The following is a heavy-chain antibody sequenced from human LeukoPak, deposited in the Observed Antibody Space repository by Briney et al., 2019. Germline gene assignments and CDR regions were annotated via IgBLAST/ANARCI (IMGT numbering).Heavy chain of an antibody. D-gene: IGHD5-24*01. CDR1: GGTFSKYA. CDR2: IIPILGIA. J-gene: IGHJ4*02. V-gene: IGHV1-69*04. CDR3: ARFADGYTTFDY. Sequence: SVKVSFQASGGTFSKYAICWVGQAPGQGLEWMGRIIPILGIANYAQKFQGRVTITADKSTSTAYMELSSLRSEDTAVYYCARFADGYTTFDYRVQGTLVTVSS.